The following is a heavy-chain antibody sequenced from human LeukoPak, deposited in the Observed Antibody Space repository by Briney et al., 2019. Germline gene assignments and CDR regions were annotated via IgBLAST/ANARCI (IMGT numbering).Heavy chain of an antibody. D-gene: IGHD3-22*01. CDR2: IYHSGST. Sequence: PSETLSLTCAVYGESSSGYYWGWIRQPPGKGLEWIGSIYHSGSTYYNPSLKSRVTISVDTSKNQFSLKLSSVTAADTAVYYCAREGPGHYYDSSGSHEYFQHWGQGTLVTVSS. CDR1: GESSSGYY. CDR3: AREGPGHYYDSSGSHEYFQH. J-gene: IGHJ1*01. V-gene: IGHV4-38-2*02.